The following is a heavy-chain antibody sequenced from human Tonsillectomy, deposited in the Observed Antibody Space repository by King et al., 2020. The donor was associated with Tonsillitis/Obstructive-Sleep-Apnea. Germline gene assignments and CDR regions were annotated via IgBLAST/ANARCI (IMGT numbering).Heavy chain of an antibody. CDR2: INYSGST. Sequence: VQLPQWGAGLLKPSETLSLTCAVYGGSFSGYYWNWIRQPPGKGLEWIGEINYSGSTNYNPSLKSRVTISVDPSKNHFSLSLSSVTAADTAVYYCARGPDTALVTADYYENGMDVWGQGTTVTVSS. CDR1: GGSFSGYY. D-gene: IGHD5-18*01. V-gene: IGHV4-34*01. J-gene: IGHJ6*02. CDR3: ARGPDTALVTADYYENGMDV.